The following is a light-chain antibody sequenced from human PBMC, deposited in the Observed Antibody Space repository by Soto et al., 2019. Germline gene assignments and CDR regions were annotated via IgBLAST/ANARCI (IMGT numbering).Light chain of an antibody. CDR2: AAS. V-gene: IGKV1-9*01. Sequence: IHLTHSPSFLSASVGYRFTITFRASQGIGSYLAWYQQKPGKAPKLLIYAASTLQSGVPSRFSGSGSGTESTLTISSLQPEDFATYYCQQLNSYPRTFGQGTKVDIK. CDR3: QQLNSYPRT. CDR1: QGIGSY. J-gene: IGKJ1*01.